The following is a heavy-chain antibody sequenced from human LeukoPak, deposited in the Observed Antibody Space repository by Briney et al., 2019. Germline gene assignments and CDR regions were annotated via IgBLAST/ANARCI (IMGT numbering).Heavy chain of an antibody. CDR3: ARSRLGSWYFDL. Sequence: GASVKVSCKASGGTFSSYAISWVRQAPGQGLEWMGGIIPIFGTANYAQKFQGRVTITADKSTSTAYMELSSLRSEDTAVYYCARSRLGSWYFDLWGRGTLVTVSS. D-gene: IGHD7-27*01. V-gene: IGHV1-69*06. CDR2: IIPIFGTA. CDR1: GGTFSSYA. J-gene: IGHJ2*01.